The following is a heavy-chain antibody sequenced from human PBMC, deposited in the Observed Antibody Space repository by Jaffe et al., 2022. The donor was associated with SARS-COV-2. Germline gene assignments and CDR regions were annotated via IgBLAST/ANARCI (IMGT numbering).Heavy chain of an antibody. J-gene: IGHJ6*02. CDR1: GYTFTSYA. CDR3: ARYSYGSTEYYGMDV. CDR2: INAGNGNT. Sequence: QVQLVQSGAEVKKPGASVKVSCKASGYTFTSYAMHWVRQAPGQRLEWMGWINAGNGNTKYSQKFQGRVTITRDTSASTAYMELSSLRSEDTAVYYCARYSYGSTEYYGMDVWGQGTTVTVSS. D-gene: IGHD5-18*01. V-gene: IGHV1-3*01.